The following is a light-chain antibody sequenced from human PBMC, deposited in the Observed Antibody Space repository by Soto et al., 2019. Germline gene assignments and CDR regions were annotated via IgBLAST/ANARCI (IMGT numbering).Light chain of an antibody. Sequence: DIVMTQSPDSLAVSLGERATINCKSSHSILYSSNSNSKNYLSWYQQKPGQPPKLLIYWASTWESGVPDRISGSGSGTDFSLTISSLQAEDVAVYYCQQYYSTPRTFGQGTKVDIK. V-gene: IGKV4-1*01. CDR3: QQYYSTPRT. CDR2: WAS. J-gene: IGKJ1*01. CDR1: HSILYSSNSNSKNY.